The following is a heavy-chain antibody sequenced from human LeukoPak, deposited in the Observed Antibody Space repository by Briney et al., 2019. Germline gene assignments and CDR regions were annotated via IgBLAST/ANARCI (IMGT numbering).Heavy chain of an antibody. CDR3: ARETLRYFDWPTWGY. CDR1: GFTFSSYW. D-gene: IGHD3-9*01. Sequence: GGSLRLSCAASGFTFSSYWMSWVRQAPGLGLEWVANIKQDGSEKSYVDSVRGRFTISRDNAKNSLYLQMNSVRAEDTAVYYCARETLRYFDWPTWGYWGQGTLVTVSS. CDR2: IKQDGSEK. J-gene: IGHJ4*02. V-gene: IGHV3-7*01.